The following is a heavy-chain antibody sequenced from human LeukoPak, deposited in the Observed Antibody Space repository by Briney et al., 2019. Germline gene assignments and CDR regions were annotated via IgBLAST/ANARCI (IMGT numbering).Heavy chain of an antibody. CDR1: GGTFSSYA. V-gene: IGHV1-69*04. D-gene: IGHD1-26*01. CDR3: ARGGSLGNYFDY. CDR2: IIPIFGKA. J-gene: IGHJ4*02. Sequence: ASVKVSCKASGGTFSSYAISWVRQAPGQGLEWMGRIIPIFGKANYAQKFQGRVTITADKSTSTAYMELSSLRSEDTAVYYCARGGSLGNYFDYWGQGTLVTVSS.